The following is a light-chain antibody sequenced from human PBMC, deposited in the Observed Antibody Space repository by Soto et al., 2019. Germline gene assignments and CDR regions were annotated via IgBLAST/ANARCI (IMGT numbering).Light chain of an antibody. CDR1: ESVNSNS. V-gene: IGKV3-20*01. J-gene: IGKJ4*01. CDR2: GAS. CDR3: QQYVTSPLT. Sequence: EFVLTQSPGTVSLSPGERVTLSCRASESVNSNSLAWYQHKPGLASRLVIFGASTRATRIPDRFSGSGSGTDFTITISRLKPEDFAIYYCQQYVTSPLTFGGGTRVEMK.